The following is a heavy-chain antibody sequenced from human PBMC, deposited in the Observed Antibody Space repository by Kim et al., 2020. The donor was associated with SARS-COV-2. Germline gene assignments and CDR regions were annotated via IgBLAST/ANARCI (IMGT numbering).Heavy chain of an antibody. D-gene: IGHD6-6*01. V-gene: IGHV3-33*01. Sequence: GGSLRLSCAASGFTFSSYGMHWVRQAPGKGLEWVAVIWYDGSNKYYADSVKGRFTISRDNSKNTLYLQMNSLRAEDTAVYYCARDWRYSSSSPGRYGMDVWGQGTTVTVSS. CDR3: ARDWRYSSSSPGRYGMDV. J-gene: IGHJ6*02. CDR1: GFTFSSYG. CDR2: IWYDGSNK.